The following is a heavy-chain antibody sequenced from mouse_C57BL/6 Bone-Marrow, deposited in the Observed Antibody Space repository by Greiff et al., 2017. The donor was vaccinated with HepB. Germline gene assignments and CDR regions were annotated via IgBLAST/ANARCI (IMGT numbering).Heavy chain of an antibody. V-gene: IGHV14-4*01. Sequence: DVQLQESGAELVRPGASVKLSCTASGFNIKDDYMHWVKQRPEQGLEWIGWIDPENGDTEYASKFQGKATITADTSSNTAYLQLSSLTSEDTAVYYCTVLGYYFDYWGQGTTLTVSS. CDR1: GFNIKDDY. CDR3: TVLGYYFDY. CDR2: IDPENGDT. D-gene: IGHD1-1*01. J-gene: IGHJ2*01.